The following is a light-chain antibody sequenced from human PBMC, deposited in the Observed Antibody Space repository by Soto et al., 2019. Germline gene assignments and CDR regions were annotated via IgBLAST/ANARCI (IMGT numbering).Light chain of an antibody. CDR2: GNS. CDR3: QSYDSSLSGFV. CDR1: SSNIGAGSD. Sequence: VLTQPPSVSGAPGQRVTISCTGSSSNIGAGSDVHWYQQLPGTAPKLLISGNSNRPSGVPDRFSGSKSGPSASLAITGLQVEGEAGYYCQSYDSSLSGFVFCRGTKVSVL. J-gene: IGLJ6*01. V-gene: IGLV1-40*01.